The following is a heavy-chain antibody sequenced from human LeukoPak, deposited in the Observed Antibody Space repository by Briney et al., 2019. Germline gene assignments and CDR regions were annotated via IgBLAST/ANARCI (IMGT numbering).Heavy chain of an antibody. Sequence: SQTLSLTCTVSGGSISSGDYYWSWIRQPPGKGLEWIGRIYTSGSTNYNPSLKSRVTISVDTSKNQFSLKLSSVTAADTAVYYCAREFDFWSGYYLNWFDPWGQGTLVTVSS. D-gene: IGHD3-3*01. V-gene: IGHV4-61*02. J-gene: IGHJ5*02. CDR2: IYTSGST. CDR3: AREFDFWSGYYLNWFDP. CDR1: GGSISSGDYY.